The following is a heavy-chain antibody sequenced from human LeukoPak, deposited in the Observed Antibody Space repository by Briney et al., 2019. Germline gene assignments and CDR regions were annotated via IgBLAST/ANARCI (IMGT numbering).Heavy chain of an antibody. CDR2: ISWSGSPM. J-gene: IGHJ4*02. V-gene: IGHV3-9*01. Sequence: GGSLRLSCAASGFNFDDYAMLWVRQVPGKGLEWVSGISWSGSPMGSADSVKGRFTISRDNAKNSLYLQMNSLRAEDTAVYYCARAYYYYDSSGYPGPFWYWGQGTLVTVSS. CDR1: GFNFDDYA. D-gene: IGHD3-22*01. CDR3: ARAYYYYDSSGYPGPFWY.